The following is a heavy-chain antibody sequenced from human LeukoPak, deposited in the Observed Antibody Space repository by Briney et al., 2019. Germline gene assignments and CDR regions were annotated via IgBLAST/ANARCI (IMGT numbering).Heavy chain of an antibody. D-gene: IGHD6-13*01. V-gene: IGHV3-21*01. Sequence: GGSLRLSCAVSGFTLSSYSMKWVRQAPGKGLEWVSSISSSSLYIYYGDSVKGRFTIPRDNAKHSVYLKMNRLRAEDTAVYYCARAGSGYTSPSDYWGQGTLVTVSS. CDR1: GFTLSSYS. CDR3: ARAGSGYTSPSDY. J-gene: IGHJ4*02. CDR2: ISSSSLYI.